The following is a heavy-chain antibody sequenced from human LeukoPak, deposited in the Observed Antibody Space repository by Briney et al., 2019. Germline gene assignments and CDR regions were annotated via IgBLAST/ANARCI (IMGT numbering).Heavy chain of an antibody. Sequence: GGSLRLSCAASGFTFDDYAMHWVRQAPGKGLEWVSGISWNSGSIGYADSVKGRFTISRDNAKSSLYLQMNSLRAEDTALYYCAKDLWSGYFRYYFDYWGQGTLVTVSS. J-gene: IGHJ4*02. D-gene: IGHD3-3*01. CDR1: GFTFDDYA. CDR3: AKDLWSGYFRYYFDY. CDR2: ISWNSGSI. V-gene: IGHV3-9*01.